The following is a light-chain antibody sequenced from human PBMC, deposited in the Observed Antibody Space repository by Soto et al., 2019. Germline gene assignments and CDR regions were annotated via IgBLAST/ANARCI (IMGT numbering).Light chain of an antibody. CDR2: RTS. CDR3: QQYNNWPRAT. Sequence: EIVMTQSPATLSVSPGESVTLSCRASQSISGKLAWYQQKPGQAPRLLMFRTSTRATGFPARFSGSGSGTEFNLTISSLQSEDFAIYYCQQYNNWPRATFGGGTKVEIK. CDR1: QSISGK. V-gene: IGKV3-15*01. J-gene: IGKJ4*01.